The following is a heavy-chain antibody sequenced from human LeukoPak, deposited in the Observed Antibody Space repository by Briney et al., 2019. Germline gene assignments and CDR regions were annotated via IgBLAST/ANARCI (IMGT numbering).Heavy chain of an antibody. Sequence: GGSLRLSCVASGFSFSVSVMSWVRQAPGKGLEWVSAISADAAVTYYAASVKGRFTISRDNSKNTVYLQMNSLRAEDTATYYCAKVGYCSNNRFRTHDYWGQGALVTVSS. D-gene: IGHD2-2*01. CDR1: GFSFSVSV. CDR3: AKVGYCSNNRFRTHDY. CDR2: ISADAAVT. V-gene: IGHV3-23*01. J-gene: IGHJ4*02.